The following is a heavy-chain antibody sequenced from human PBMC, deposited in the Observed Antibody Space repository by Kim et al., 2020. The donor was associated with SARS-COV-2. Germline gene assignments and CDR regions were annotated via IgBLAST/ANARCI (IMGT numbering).Heavy chain of an antibody. Sequence: GESLKISCRGSGYNFINYWIAWVRQMPGKGLEWMGIIYPGDSDTRYSPSFQGQVTISADKSISTAYLQWSSLKASDTAIYYCARQVAGAYGDYWGQGTLVSVSS. J-gene: IGHJ4*02. CDR3: ARQVAGAYGDY. CDR2: IYPGDSDT. V-gene: IGHV5-51*01. CDR1: GYNFINYW. D-gene: IGHD6-19*01.